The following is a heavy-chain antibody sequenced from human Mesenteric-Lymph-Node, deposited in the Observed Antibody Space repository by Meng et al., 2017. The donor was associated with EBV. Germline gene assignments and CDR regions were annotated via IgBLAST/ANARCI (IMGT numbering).Heavy chain of an antibody. CDR2: MNPNNGNT. CDR1: GYAFNNFD. Sequence: HVQRVQSGAGVKKPGASVKVSCKAAGYAFNNFDIIWVRQATGQGLEWMGWMNPNNGNTGYAQKFQGRVTMTRNSAISTAYMELSSLTSEDTALYYCARDRGYSSSCDHWGQGTLVTVSS. V-gene: IGHV1-8*01. J-gene: IGHJ4*02. D-gene: IGHD2-2*01. CDR3: ARDRGYSSSCDH.